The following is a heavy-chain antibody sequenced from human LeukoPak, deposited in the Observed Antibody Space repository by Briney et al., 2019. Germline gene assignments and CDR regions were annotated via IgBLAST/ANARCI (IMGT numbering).Heavy chain of an antibody. CDR1: GFTFDDYA. J-gene: IGHJ6*03. CDR2: ISWNSGSI. V-gene: IGHV3-9*01. D-gene: IGHD3-10*01. Sequence: GRSLRLSCAASGFTFDDYAMHWVRQAPGKGLEWVAGISWNSGSIGYADSVKGRFTISRDNAKNSLYLQMNSLRAEDTAVYYCGGNHYYYYIDVWGKGTTVTISS. CDR3: GGNHYYYYIDV.